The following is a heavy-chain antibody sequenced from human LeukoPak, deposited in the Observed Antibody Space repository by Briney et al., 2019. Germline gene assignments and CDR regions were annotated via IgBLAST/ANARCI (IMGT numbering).Heavy chain of an antibody. J-gene: IGHJ5*02. CDR2: IGAYNGST. V-gene: IGHV1-18*01. D-gene: IGHD2-8*01. CDR1: GYTFTSYG. CDR3: ARVRGYCTNGVCLNSNWFDP. Sequence: ASVKVSCKASGYTFTSYGISWVRQAPGQGLEWMGWIGAYNGSTNYAQKLQGRVTMTTDTSTSTAYMELRSLRSDDTAVYYCARVRGYCTNGVCLNSNWFDPWGQGTLVTVSS.